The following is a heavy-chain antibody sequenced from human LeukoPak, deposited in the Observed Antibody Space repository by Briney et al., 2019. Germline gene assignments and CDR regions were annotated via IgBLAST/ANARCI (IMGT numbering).Heavy chain of an antibody. J-gene: IGHJ4*02. CDR1: GFTFSSYA. Sequence: GGSLRLSCAASGFTFSSYAMHWVRQAPGKGLEWVAVISYDGSNKYYADSVKGRFTISRDNSKNTLYLQMNSLRAEDTAVYYCAKDSQRLYYYDSSGSDYWGQGTLVTVSS. D-gene: IGHD3-22*01. CDR2: ISYDGSNK. CDR3: AKDSQRLYYYDSSGSDY. V-gene: IGHV3-30*04.